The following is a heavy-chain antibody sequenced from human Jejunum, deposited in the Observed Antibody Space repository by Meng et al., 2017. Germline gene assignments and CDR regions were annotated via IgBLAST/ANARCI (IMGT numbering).Heavy chain of an antibody. CDR1: GGSMSSAGHY. D-gene: IGHD4-23*01. CDR2: IHYSGGT. J-gene: IGHJ1*01. CDR3: ARATAGNSEYFQN. Sequence: EPVLGSLKPKHTITPPGSVSGGSMSSAGHYCRWNRQDPRKGLEWIGYIHYSGGTYYNPSLKSGVTISVDKAKNQFSLKLNAVSAADTAVYYCARATAGNSEYFQNWGQGTLVTVSS. V-gene: IGHV4-31*03.